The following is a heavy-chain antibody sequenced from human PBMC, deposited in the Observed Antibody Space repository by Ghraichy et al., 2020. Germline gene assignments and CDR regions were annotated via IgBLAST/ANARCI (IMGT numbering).Heavy chain of an antibody. CDR3: ARERSATGGHFVDY. CDR2: TRNKANSYTT. J-gene: IGHJ4*02. Sequence: GGSLRLSCAASGFTFSDHYMDWVRQAPGKGLEWVGRTRNKANSYTTEYAASVKGRFTISRDDSKNSLYLQMNSLKTEDTAVYYCARERSATGGHFVDYWGQGTLVTVSS. CDR1: GFTFSDHY. D-gene: IGHD2-15*01. V-gene: IGHV3-72*01.